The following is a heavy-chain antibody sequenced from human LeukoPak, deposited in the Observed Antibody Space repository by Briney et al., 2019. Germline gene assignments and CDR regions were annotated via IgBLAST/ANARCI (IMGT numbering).Heavy chain of an antibody. CDR1: GFTFSSYW. Sequence: GGSLRLSCAASGFTFSSYWMSWVRPAPGKGLEWVANIKQDGSEKYYVDSVKGRFTISRENAKNSLFLQMNSLRAEDTAVYYCARDSAYYYDSSGLWYFDYWGQGTLVTVSS. D-gene: IGHD3-22*01. V-gene: IGHV3-7*01. J-gene: IGHJ4*02. CDR2: IKQDGSEK. CDR3: ARDSAYYYDSSGLWYFDY.